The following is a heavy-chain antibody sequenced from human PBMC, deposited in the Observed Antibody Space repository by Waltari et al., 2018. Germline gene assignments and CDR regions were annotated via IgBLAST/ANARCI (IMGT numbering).Heavy chain of an antibody. D-gene: IGHD4-4*01. V-gene: IGHV3-74*03. CDR1: GFTFSSHW. Sequence: EVQLVESGGGLVQPGGSLRLSCAASGFTFSSHWMHWVRQAPGKGLVWVSRIKTDGSDTAYADSGRGRFTISRDNAKNTLFLQMNSLRVEDTAVYYCARAYSGKKNPKESWGQGTLVTVSS. CDR3: ARAYSGKKNPKES. CDR2: IKTDGSDT. J-gene: IGHJ5*02.